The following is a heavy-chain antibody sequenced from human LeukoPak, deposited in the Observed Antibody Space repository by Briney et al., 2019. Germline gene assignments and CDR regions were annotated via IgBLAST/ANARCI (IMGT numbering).Heavy chain of an antibody. Sequence: GGSLRLSCAASGFTFSGYSMNWVRQAPGKGLEWVSYISSSSSTIYYADSVKGRFTISRDNAKNSLYLQMNSLRAEDTAMYYCAREEGYSSVLPDYWGQGTLVTVSS. CDR2: ISSSSSTI. J-gene: IGHJ4*02. D-gene: IGHD6-19*01. V-gene: IGHV3-48*01. CDR3: AREEGYSSVLPDY. CDR1: GFTFSGYS.